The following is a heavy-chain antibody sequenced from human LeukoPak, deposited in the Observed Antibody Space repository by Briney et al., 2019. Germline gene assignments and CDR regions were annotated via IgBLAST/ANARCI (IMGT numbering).Heavy chain of an antibody. CDR1: GFTFSSYA. Sequence: PGGSLRLSCAASGFTFSSYAMTWVRQAPGKGLEWVSAISGRGESTNYADSVKGRFTISRDNSKNTLYLQMNSLRAGDTAVYYCSKDLRDSSGWQFTAFDIWGQGTMVTVS. V-gene: IGHV3-23*01. CDR2: ISGRGEST. D-gene: IGHD3-22*01. CDR3: SKDLRDSSGWQFTAFDI. J-gene: IGHJ3*02.